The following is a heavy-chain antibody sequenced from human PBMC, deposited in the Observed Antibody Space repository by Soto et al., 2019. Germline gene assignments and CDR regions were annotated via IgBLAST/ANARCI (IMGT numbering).Heavy chain of an antibody. CDR1: GITFDRYA. J-gene: IGHJ4*01. V-gene: IGHV3-9*01. CDR2: ISLNSGDI. Sequence: GGSLRLSCVASGITFDRYAMHWVRQAPGKGLEWVSGISLNSGDIGYADSVKGRFTISRDNTRNSLYLQMNSLRAEDTALYYCATLAATTYWGQGTLVTVSS. CDR3: ATLAATTY. D-gene: IGHD1-26*01.